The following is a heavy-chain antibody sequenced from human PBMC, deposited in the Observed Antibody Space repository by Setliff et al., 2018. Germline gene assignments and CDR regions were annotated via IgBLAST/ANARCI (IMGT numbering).Heavy chain of an antibody. J-gene: IGHJ4*02. CDR1: GGTFRSYG. CDR3: ARGPKDFVVVAAAQRFDN. V-gene: IGHV1-69*05. D-gene: IGHD2-2*01. CDR2: TIPSFGST. Sequence: SVKVSCKASGGTFRSYGISWVRQAPGQGLEWMGGTIPSFGSTNYAQKSQGRVTMTRNTAISTAYMELGSLRSEDTAVYYCARGPKDFVVVAAAQRFDNWGQGTLVTVSS.